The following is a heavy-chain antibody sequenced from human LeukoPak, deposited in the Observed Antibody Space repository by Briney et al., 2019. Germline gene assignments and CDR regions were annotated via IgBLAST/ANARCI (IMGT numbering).Heavy chain of an antibody. D-gene: IGHD5-18*01. CDR1: GFTVNNYH. CDR2: IYNSDQT. CDR3: AREGTGYSYGGDYFDY. V-gene: IGHV3-53*01. Sequence: GGSLRLSCAASGFTVNNYHMSWVRQAPGKGLEWVSVIYNSDQTNYVDSVKGRFTISRDNSKNMLYLQMNSLRTEDTAVYYCAREGTGYSYGGDYFDYWGQGTLVTVSS. J-gene: IGHJ4*02.